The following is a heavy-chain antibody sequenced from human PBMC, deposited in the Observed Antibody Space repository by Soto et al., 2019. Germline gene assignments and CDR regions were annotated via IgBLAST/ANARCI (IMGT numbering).Heavy chain of an antibody. CDR3: ARRIDYGDSNAYYYYMDV. J-gene: IGHJ6*03. V-gene: IGHV5-51*01. D-gene: IGHD4-17*01. CDR2: IYPGDSDT. Sequence: LGESLKISCKGSGYSFTSYWIGWVRQMPGKGLEWMGIIYPGDSDTRYSPSFQGQVTISADKSISTAYLQWSSLKASDTAMYYCARRIDYGDSNAYYYYMDVWGKGTTVTVSS. CDR1: GYSFTSYW.